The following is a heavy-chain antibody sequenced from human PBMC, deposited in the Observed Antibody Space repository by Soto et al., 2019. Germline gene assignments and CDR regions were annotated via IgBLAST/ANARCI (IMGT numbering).Heavy chain of an antibody. J-gene: IGHJ6*02. V-gene: IGHV1-18*01. CDR3: AREGPTGIASAGPLWYYYYGMDV. CDR1: GYTFTSYG. D-gene: IGHD6-13*01. CDR2: ISAYNGNT. Sequence: QVQLVQSGAEVKKPGASVKVSCKASGYTFTSYGISWVRQAPGQGLAWMGWISAYNGNTNYAQKRQGRVTMTTDTSTSTADMELRSLRSDDTAGYYCAREGPTGIASAGPLWYYYYGMDVWGQGTTVTVSS.